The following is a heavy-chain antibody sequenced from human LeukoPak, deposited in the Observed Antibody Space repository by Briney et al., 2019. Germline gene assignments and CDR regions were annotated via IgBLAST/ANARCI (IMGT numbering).Heavy chain of an antibody. CDR2: IYYSGST. D-gene: IGHD1-14*01. Sequence: SETLSLTCTVSGGSISSSSYYWGWIRQPPGKGLEWIGSIYYSGSTYYNPSLKSRVTISVDTSKNQFSLKLSFVTAADTAVYYCARRAEGTRFDYWGQGTLVTVSS. CDR1: GGSISSSSYY. V-gene: IGHV4-39*01. J-gene: IGHJ4*02. CDR3: ARRAEGTRFDY.